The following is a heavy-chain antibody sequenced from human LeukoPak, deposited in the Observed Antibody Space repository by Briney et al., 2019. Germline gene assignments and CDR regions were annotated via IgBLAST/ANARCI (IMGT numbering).Heavy chain of an antibody. V-gene: IGHV4-4*07. CDR2: IYTSGST. CDR1: GGSISSYY. D-gene: IGHD3-3*01. CDR3: ARDLTIFGVVIPAFDY. Sequence: PSETLSLTCTVSGGSISSYYRSWIRQPAGKGLEWIGRIYTSGSTNYNPSLKSRVTMSVDTSKNQFSLKLSSVTAADTAVYYCARDLTIFGVVIPAFDYWGQGTLVTVSS. J-gene: IGHJ4*02.